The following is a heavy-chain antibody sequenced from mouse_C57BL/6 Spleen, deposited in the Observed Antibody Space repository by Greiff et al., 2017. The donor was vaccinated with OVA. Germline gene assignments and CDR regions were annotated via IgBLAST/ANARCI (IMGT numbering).Heavy chain of an antibody. J-gene: IGHJ3*01. CDR1: GYTFTSYW. CDR2: IYPGSGST. V-gene: IGHV1-55*01. D-gene: IGHD1-1*01. CDR3: ARHYGSKGWFAY. Sequence: QVQLQQPGAELVKPGASVKMSCKASGYTFTSYWITWVKQRPGQGLEWIGDIYPGSGSTNYNEKFKSKATLTVDTSSSTAYMQLSSLTSEDSAVYYCARHYGSKGWFAYWGQGTLVTVSA.